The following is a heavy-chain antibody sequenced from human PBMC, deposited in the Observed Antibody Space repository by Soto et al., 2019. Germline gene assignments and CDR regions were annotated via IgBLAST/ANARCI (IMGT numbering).Heavy chain of an antibody. CDR3: ARDGRPGIAVAGPPYYFDY. CDR1: GFTFSTYW. CDR2: IKQDESEK. D-gene: IGHD6-19*01. J-gene: IGHJ4*02. Sequence: GGSLRLSCAASGFTFSTYWMSWVRQAPGKGLEWVASIKQDESEKYFVDSVKGRFTISRDNAKNSLYLQMNSLRVEDTAVYYCARDGRPGIAVAGPPYYFDYWGQGTLVTVSS. V-gene: IGHV3-7*05.